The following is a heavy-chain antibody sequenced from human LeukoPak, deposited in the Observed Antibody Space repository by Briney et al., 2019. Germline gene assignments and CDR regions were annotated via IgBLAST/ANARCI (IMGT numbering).Heavy chain of an antibody. CDR1: GFTFSSYG. CDR3: AKVGKITMVRTHSNSDFDY. CDR2: IRYDGSNK. J-gene: IGHJ4*02. Sequence: GGSLRLSCAASGFTFSSYGMHWVRQAPGKGLEWVAFIRYDGSNKYYADSVKGRFTISRDNSKNTLYLQMNSLRAEDTAVYYCAKVGKITMVRTHSNSDFDYWGQGTLVTVSS. D-gene: IGHD3-10*01. V-gene: IGHV3-30*02.